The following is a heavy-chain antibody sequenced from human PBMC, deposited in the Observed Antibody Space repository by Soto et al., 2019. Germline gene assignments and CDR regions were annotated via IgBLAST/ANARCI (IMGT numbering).Heavy chain of an antibody. Sequence: SVKVSCKASGGTFSSYAISWVRQAPGQGLEWMGGIIPIFGTANYAQKFQGRVTITADNSKNALYLQMNSLRAEDTAVYYCAKVVLTGYLDYWGQGTLVTVSS. CDR3: AKVVLTGYLDY. V-gene: IGHV1-69*06. D-gene: IGHD3-9*01. J-gene: IGHJ4*02. CDR2: IIPIFGTA. CDR1: GGTFSSYA.